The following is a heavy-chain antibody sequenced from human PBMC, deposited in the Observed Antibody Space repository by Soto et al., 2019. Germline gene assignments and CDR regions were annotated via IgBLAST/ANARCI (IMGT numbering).Heavy chain of an antibody. CDR1: GGTFSSYA. V-gene: IGHV1-69*01. CDR2: IIPIFGTA. CDR3: AGCGGDTPSYYYYYGMDV. Sequence: QVQLVQSGAEVKKPGSSVKVSCKASGGTFSSYAISWVRQAPGQGLEWMGGIIPIFGTANYAQKFQGRVTSTADESTSTAYMELSSLRSEDTAVYYCAGCGGDTPSYYYYYGMDVWCQGTTVTVSS. J-gene: IGHJ6*02. D-gene: IGHD2-21*02.